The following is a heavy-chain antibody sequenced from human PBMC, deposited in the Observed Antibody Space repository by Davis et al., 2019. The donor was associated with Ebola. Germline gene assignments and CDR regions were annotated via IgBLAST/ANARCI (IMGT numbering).Heavy chain of an antibody. CDR2: TYYNSKWYS. D-gene: IGHD1-7*01. J-gene: IGHJ4*02. CDR3: AGLPWNSKSFDY. Sequence: PSETLSLTCAISGASVSSNSAAWNWIRLSPSRGLEWLGRTYYNSKWYSDYAVSVKSRITINPDPSKNQFSLHLNSVTPEDTAVYYCAGLPWNSKSFDYWGQGTLVTVSS. V-gene: IGHV6-1*01. CDR1: GASVSSNSAA.